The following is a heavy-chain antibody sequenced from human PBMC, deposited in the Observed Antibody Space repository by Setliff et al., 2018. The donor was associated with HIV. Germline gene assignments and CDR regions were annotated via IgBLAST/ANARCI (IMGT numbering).Heavy chain of an antibody. Sequence: NPSETLSLTCTVSGGSISRYYWSWIRQPAGKGLEWIGRIYPSGNINHNPSLKSRLTMSIDTSKNQLSLNLKSVTAADTAFYYCATSLNGDSEPWYFDFWGRGSLVTVSS. D-gene: IGHD4-17*01. CDR2: IYPSGNI. CDR1: GGSISRYY. V-gene: IGHV4-4*07. CDR3: ATSLNGDSEPWYFDF. J-gene: IGHJ2*01.